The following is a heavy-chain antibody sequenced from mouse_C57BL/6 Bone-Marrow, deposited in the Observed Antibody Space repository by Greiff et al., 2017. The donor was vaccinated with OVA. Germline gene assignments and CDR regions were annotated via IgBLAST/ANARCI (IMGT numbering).Heavy chain of an antibody. CDR2: IDPETGGT. D-gene: IGHD1-1*01. V-gene: IGHV1-15*01. CDR1: GYTFTDYE. J-gene: IGHJ2*01. CDR3: TRPITTVVATRFYFDY. Sequence: QVQLKESGAELVRPGASVTLSCKASGYTFTDYEMHWVKQTPVHGLEWIGAIDPETGGTAYNQKFKGKAILTADKSSSTAYMELRSLTSEDSAVYYCTRPITTVVATRFYFDYWGQGTTLTVSA.